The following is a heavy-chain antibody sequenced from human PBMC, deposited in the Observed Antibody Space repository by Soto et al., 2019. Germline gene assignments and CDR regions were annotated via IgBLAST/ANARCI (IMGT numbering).Heavy chain of an antibody. J-gene: IGHJ4*02. D-gene: IGHD6-19*01. CDR3: TTDIIAVAGFPTPDY. Sequence: LRLACAGSVFTFSKSWMSWFRQAPLNVLEWVGLIKSKTDGGTTDYDAPVKGRFTISRDDSKNTLYLQMNSLKTEDTAVYYCTTDIIAVAGFPTPDYWGQGTLVTVSS. CDR2: IKSKTDGGTT. V-gene: IGHV3-15*01. CDR1: VFTFSKSW.